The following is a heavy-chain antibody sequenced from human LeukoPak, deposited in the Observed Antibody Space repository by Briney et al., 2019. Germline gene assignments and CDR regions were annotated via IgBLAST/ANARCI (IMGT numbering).Heavy chain of an antibody. CDR3: VKDEVYLDSGGYPTPDTTLDY. Sequence: GGSLRLSCAASGFIFNNYGIHWVRQAPGKGLEWVAVTWYDGSNKYYADSVRDRFTVSRDNSKNTVYLQMNSLRVEDTAVYYCVKDEVYLDSGGYPTPDTTLDYWGQGTLVTVSS. CDR1: GFIFNNYG. D-gene: IGHD3-22*01. J-gene: IGHJ4*02. CDR2: TWYDGSNK. V-gene: IGHV3-33*06.